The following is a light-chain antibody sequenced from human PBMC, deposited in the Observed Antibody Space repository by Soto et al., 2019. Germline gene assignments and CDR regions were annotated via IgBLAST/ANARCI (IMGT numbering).Light chain of an antibody. CDR1: QSVGSW. J-gene: IGKJ5*01. Sequence: DNQMTQSPATLSASVGDRVTITCRAGQSVGSWLAWYQQKPGKAPKLLIYKTSILENGVPSRFSGSGAGTEFTLSISILQPDDFATYYWQQANSLPITFGQGTRLEIK. CDR3: QQANSLPIT. V-gene: IGKV1-5*03. CDR2: KTS.